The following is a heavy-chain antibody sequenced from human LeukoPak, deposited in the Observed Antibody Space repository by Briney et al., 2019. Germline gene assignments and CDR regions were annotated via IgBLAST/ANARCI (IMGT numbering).Heavy chain of an antibody. Sequence: ASVTVSFTASGYTFTIYYMHWVRQAPGQGLEWMGLINPNGGSPSYAQKFQGRVTMTRDTSTSTVYMDLSSLRSEDTAVYYCARDQQLDNKGDAFDIWGQGTMVTVSS. V-gene: IGHV1-46*01. CDR1: GYTFTIYY. CDR3: ARDQQLDNKGDAFDI. J-gene: IGHJ3*02. D-gene: IGHD6-13*01. CDR2: INPNGGSP.